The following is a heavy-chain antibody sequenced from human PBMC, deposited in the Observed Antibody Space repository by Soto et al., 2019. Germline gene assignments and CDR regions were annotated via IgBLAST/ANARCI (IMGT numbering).Heavy chain of an antibody. J-gene: IGHJ3*02. V-gene: IGHV1-8*01. Sequence: GASVKVSCKASGYTFTSYGINWVRQATGQGLEWMGWMNPNSGNTGYAQKFQGRVTMTRNTSISTAYMGLSSLRSEDTAVYYCARGSTYYDFWSGYKAAFDIWGQGTMVTVSS. CDR1: GYTFTSYG. D-gene: IGHD3-3*01. CDR3: ARGSTYYDFWSGYKAAFDI. CDR2: MNPNSGNT.